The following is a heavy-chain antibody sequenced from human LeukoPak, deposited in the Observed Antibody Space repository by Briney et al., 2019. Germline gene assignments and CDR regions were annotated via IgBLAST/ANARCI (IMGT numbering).Heavy chain of an antibody. CDR3: ARVQGAHY. CDR2: ISSRSSYI. J-gene: IGHJ4*02. Sequence: GRTVRLFCAACGFTYRSYSMVWVRQAPGMGLEWVISISSRSSYIHYADSVEDGFTIPRDNTRNSLYLAMHSVRAQDAAVYYCARVQGAHYWGQGTLVTVSS. CDR1: GFTYRSYS. V-gene: IGHV3-21*01. D-gene: IGHD4/OR15-4a*01.